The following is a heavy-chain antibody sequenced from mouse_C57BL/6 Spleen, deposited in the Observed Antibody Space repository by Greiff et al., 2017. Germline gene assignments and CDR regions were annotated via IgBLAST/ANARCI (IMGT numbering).Heavy chain of an antibody. V-gene: IGHV1-52*01. CDR3: ARGIYYYGSSYSMDY. J-gene: IGHJ4*01. CDR2: IDPSDSET. D-gene: IGHD1-1*01. CDR1: GYTFTSYW. Sequence: QVQLQQPGAELVRPGSSVKLSCKASGYTFTSYWMHWVKQRPIQGLEWIGNIDPSDSETPYNQKFKDKATLTVDKSSSTAYMQLSSLTSEDSAVYYCARGIYYYGSSYSMDYWGQGTSVTVSS.